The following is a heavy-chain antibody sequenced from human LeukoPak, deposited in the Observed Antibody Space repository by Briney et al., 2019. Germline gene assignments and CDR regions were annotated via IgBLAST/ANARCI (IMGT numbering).Heavy chain of an antibody. Sequence: ASVKVSCKASGYTFTSYYMHWVRQAPGQGLEWMGIINPSGGSTSYAQKFQGRVTVTRDMSTSTVYMELSSLRSEDTAVYYCARENFGVVIRENNWFDPWGQGTLVTVSS. CDR1: GYTFTSYY. D-gene: IGHD3-3*01. J-gene: IGHJ5*02. CDR2: INPSGGST. CDR3: ARENFGVVIRENNWFDP. V-gene: IGHV1-46*01.